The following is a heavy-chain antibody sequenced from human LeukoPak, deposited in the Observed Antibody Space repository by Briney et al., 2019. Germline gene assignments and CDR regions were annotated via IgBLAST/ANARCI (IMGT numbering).Heavy chain of an antibody. CDR2: TYRSGST. V-gene: IGHV4-39*01. CDR3: ARGGGGY. CDR1: GGSISSSSYY. D-gene: IGHD3-16*01. J-gene: IGHJ4*02. Sequence: PSETLSLTCTVSGGSISSSSYYWGWIRQPPGKGLEWIGSTYRSGSTYYNPSLKSRVTISIDTSKNQFSLKMTSVTAADTAVYYCARGGGGYWGQGTLVTVSS.